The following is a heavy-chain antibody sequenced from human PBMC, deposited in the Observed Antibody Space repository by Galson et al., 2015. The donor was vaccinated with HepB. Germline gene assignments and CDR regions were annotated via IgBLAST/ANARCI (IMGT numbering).Heavy chain of an antibody. V-gene: IGHV6-1*01. CDR1: GDSVSSNSAA. CDR2: TYYRSKWFY. J-gene: IGHJ2*01. Sequence: CAISGDSVSSNSAAWNWIRQSPSRGLEWLGRTYYRSKWFYDYAVSVKSRITIKPDTSKNQSSLQLKSVTPEDTAVYYCARTAGYFDLWGRGTLVTVSS. D-gene: IGHD1-14*01. CDR3: ARTAGYFDL.